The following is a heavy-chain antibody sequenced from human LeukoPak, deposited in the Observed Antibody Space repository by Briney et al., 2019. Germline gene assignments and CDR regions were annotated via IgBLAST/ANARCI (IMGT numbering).Heavy chain of an antibody. CDR2: ISGDGGST. J-gene: IGHJ5*02. D-gene: IGHD6-19*01. Sequence: GGSLRLSCAASGFTFDDYAMHWVRQAPGKGLEWVSLISGDGGSTYYADSVKGRFIIPRDNSKNSLYLQMNSLRTEDTALYYCAKGDPGYSSGWYWFDPWGQGTLVTVSS. CDR3: AKGDPGYSSGWYWFDP. CDR1: GFTFDDYA. V-gene: IGHV3-43*02.